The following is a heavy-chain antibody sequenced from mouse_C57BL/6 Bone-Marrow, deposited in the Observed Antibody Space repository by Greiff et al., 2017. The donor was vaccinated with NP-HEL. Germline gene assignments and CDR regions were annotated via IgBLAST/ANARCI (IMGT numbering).Heavy chain of an antibody. V-gene: IGHV3-6*01. D-gene: IGHD2-1*01. CDR1: GYSITSGYY. Sequence: EVKLQESGPGLVKPSQSLSLTCSVTGYSITSGYYWNWIRQFPGNKLEWMGYISYDGSNNYNPSLKNRISITRDTSKNQFFLKLNSVTTEDTATYYCAKLQGYYGNSFAYWGQGTLVTVSA. J-gene: IGHJ3*01. CDR2: ISYDGSN. CDR3: AKLQGYYGNSFAY.